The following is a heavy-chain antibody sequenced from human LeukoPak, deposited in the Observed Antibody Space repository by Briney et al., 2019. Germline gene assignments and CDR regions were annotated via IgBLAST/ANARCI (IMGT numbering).Heavy chain of an antibody. CDR2: IRHDGSNT. V-gene: IGHV3-30*02. Sequence: GGSLRLSCAVSGFTLSNYGMHWVRQAPGKGLEWVAFIRHDGSNTNYADSVKGRFTISRDNSKNTLYLQMNSLRAEDTAVYYCARGNSGYYWGQGTLVTVSS. J-gene: IGHJ4*02. D-gene: IGHD3-22*01. CDR1: GFTLSNYG. CDR3: ARGNSGYY.